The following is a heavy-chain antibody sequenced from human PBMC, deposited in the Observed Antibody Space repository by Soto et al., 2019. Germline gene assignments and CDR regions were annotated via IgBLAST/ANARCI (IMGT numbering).Heavy chain of an antibody. Sequence: GGGLIQPGGSLRLSCAASGFTVSSNYMNWVRQAPGKGLEWLSIIYSDGTTNYADSVKGRFSISRDNFKNTLYLQMNNLRAEDTAVYYCAILSNWGQGTLVTVSS. CDR2: IYSDGTT. V-gene: IGHV3-53*01. J-gene: IGHJ4*02. CDR3: AILSN. D-gene: IGHD6-6*01. CDR1: GFTVSSNY.